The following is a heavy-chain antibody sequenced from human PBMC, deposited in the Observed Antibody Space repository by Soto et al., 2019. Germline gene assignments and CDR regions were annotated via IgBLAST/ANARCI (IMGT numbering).Heavy chain of an antibody. Sequence: EVQLVESGGGLVKSGGSLRLSCAASGFTFSSYSMNWVRQAPGKGLEWVSSISSSSSYIYYADSVKGRFTISRDNAKNSLYLQMNSLRAEDTAVYYCARPGYDYVWGSYTLWGQGTLVTVSS. CDR1: GFTFSSYS. CDR2: ISSSSSYI. CDR3: ARPGYDYVWGSYTL. J-gene: IGHJ4*02. D-gene: IGHD3-16*01. V-gene: IGHV3-21*01.